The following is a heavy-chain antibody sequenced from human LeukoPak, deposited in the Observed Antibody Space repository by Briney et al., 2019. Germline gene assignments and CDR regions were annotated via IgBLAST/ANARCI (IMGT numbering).Heavy chain of an antibody. J-gene: IGHJ4*02. CDR2: INHSGST. Sequence: KPSETLSLTCGVYGRSFSGYYWSWIRQPPGKGLEWIGEINHSGSTNYNLSLKSRVTISVDTSKNQFSLKLTSLTAADTAVYYCARGLSGWSLNWGQGTLVTVSS. CDR3: ARGLSGWSLN. V-gene: IGHV4-34*01. CDR1: GRSFSGYY. D-gene: IGHD6-19*01.